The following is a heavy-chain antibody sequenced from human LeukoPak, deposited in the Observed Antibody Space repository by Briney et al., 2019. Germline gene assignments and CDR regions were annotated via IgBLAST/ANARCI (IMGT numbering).Heavy chain of an antibody. CDR2: IIPIFGTA. CDR1: GGTFSSYA. J-gene: IGHJ4*02. CDR3: AVSPHDYGGNSLPRPFDY. D-gene: IGHD4-23*01. V-gene: IGHV1-69*13. Sequence: ASVKVSCKASGGTFSSYAISWVRQAPGQGLEWMGGIIPIFGTANYAQKFQGRVTITADESTSTAYMELSSLRSEDTAVYYCAVSPHDYGGNSLPRPFDYWGQGTLVTVSS.